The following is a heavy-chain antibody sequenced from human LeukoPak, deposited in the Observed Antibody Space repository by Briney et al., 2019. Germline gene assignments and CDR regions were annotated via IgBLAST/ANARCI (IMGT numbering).Heavy chain of an antibody. CDR3: ASERFGELLFIFDY. CDR1: GFTFSSYA. D-gene: IGHD3-10*01. CDR2: ISYGGSNK. J-gene: IGHJ4*02. V-gene: IGHV3-30-3*01. Sequence: PGRSLRLSCAASGFTFSSYAMHWVRHAPGKGLEWVAVISYGGSNKYYADSVKGRFTISRDNSKNTLYLQMNSLRAEDTAVYYCASERFGELLFIFDYWGQGTLVTVSS.